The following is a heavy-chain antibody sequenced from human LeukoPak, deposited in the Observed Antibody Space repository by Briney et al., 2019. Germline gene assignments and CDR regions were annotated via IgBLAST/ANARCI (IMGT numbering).Heavy chain of an antibody. CDR1: GFIFSDYY. CDR3: AKDPQTKYYYDSSGPGDY. Sequence: PGGSLRLSCGASGFIFSDYYMSWIRQAPGKGLEWISYISSSGTPKYYADSVKGRFTISRDNSKNTLYLQMNSLRAEDTAVYYCAKDPQTKYYYDSSGPGDYWGQGTLVTVSS. J-gene: IGHJ4*02. CDR2: ISSSGTPK. V-gene: IGHV3-11*01. D-gene: IGHD3-22*01.